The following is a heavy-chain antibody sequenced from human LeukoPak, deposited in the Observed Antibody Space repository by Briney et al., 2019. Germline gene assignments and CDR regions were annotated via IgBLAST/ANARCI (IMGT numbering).Heavy chain of an antibody. J-gene: IGHJ4*01. CDR3: ARHIGYCSSTSCYHHFDY. CDR1: GGSISSSSSN. CDR2: IYYSGST. D-gene: IGHD2-2*01. V-gene: IGHV4-39*01. Sequence: PSETLSLTCTVSGGSISSSSSNWGWIRQPPGKGMEWIGSIYYSGSTYYNPSLKSRVSISVDTSKNQFSLNLSSVTAADTAVYYCARHIGYCSSTSCYHHFDYWGQGTLVTVSS.